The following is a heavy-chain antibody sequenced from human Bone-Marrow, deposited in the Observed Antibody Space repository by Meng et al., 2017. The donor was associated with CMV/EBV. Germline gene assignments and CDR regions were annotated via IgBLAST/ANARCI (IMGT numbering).Heavy chain of an antibody. CDR2: IYYSGST. Sequence: SISSGGDYWSWSRQHAGKGREWIGYIYYSGSTYYNPSLKSRVTISVDTSKNQFSLKLSSVTAADTAVYYCARSKYYYDSSGYCFDYWGQGTLVTVSS. J-gene: IGHJ4*02. D-gene: IGHD3-22*01. CDR1: SISSGGDY. CDR3: ARSKYYYDSSGYCFDY. V-gene: IGHV4-31*02.